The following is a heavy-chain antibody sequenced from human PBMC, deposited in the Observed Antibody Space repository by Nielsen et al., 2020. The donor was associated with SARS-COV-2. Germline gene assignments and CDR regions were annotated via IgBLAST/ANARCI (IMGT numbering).Heavy chain of an antibody. CDR3: ARLGYYGSGSYYYGMDV. D-gene: IGHD3-10*01. Sequence: KVSCKGSGYSFTSYWIGWERQMPGKGLEWMGIIYPGDSDTRYSPSFQGQVTISADKSISTAYLQWSSLKASDTAMYYCARLGYYGSGSYYYGMDVWGQGTTVTVSS. CDR1: GYSFTSYW. V-gene: IGHV5-51*01. CDR2: IYPGDSDT. J-gene: IGHJ6*02.